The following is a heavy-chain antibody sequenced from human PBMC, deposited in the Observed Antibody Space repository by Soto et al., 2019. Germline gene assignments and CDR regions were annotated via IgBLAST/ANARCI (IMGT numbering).Heavy chain of an antibody. V-gene: IGHV4-59*01. D-gene: IGHD3-3*01. CDR2: IYDSGST. J-gene: IGHJ4*02. CDR3: ARGHLSLEN. CDR1: GVSTSGFY. Sequence: QVRLQGSGPGVVRPSETLSLTCAVSGVSTSGFYWSWLRQPPGKGLEYIGYIYDSGSTYYNPSLKSRATVSLDSSKNQCSLKLTSVTAADTAIYYCARGHLSLENWGQGTMVTVSS.